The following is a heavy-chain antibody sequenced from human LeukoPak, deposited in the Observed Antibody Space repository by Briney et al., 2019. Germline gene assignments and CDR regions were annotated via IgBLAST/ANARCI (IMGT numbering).Heavy chain of an antibody. CDR3: ARVKDIAVAGSLDY. CDR2: INTDGSSV. V-gene: IGHV3-74*01. D-gene: IGHD6-19*01. Sequence: PGGSLRLSCAASGFTFSNNWMHWVRQAPGRGPVWVSRINTDGSSVSHADSVKGRFTISRDNAKDTLYLQMNSLRAEDTAVYYCARVKDIAVAGSLDYWGQGTLVTVSS. CDR1: GFTFSNNW. J-gene: IGHJ4*02.